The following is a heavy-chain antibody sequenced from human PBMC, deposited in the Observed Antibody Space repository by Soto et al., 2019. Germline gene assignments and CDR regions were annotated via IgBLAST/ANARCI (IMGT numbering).Heavy chain of an antibody. CDR3: ARKQVAAPLDY. D-gene: IGHD2-15*01. CDR2: INPSDGST. V-gene: IGHV1-46*03. J-gene: IGHJ4*02. CDR1: GYTFTTYY. Sequence: QVQLVQSGAEVKKPGASVKVSCKASGYTFTTYYMHWVRQAPGQGLEWMGIINPSDGSTSYAQRFQGXXTXTXXTSTSTVYMELSSLRSEDTAVYYCARKQVAAPLDYWGQGTLVTVSS.